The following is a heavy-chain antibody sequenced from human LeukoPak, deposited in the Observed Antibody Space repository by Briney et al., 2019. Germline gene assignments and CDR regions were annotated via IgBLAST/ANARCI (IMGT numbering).Heavy chain of an antibody. Sequence: PSETLSLTCTVSGGSITSYYWSWMRQPPGKGLEWIGYIHYSGSTNYNPSLKSRVTISLDTSRTQFSLKLTSVTPADTAVYYCASTEWNYARWGQGTLVTVSS. CDR3: ASTEWNYAR. D-gene: IGHD1-7*01. J-gene: IGHJ4*02. V-gene: IGHV4-59*08. CDR1: GGSITSYY. CDR2: IHYSGST.